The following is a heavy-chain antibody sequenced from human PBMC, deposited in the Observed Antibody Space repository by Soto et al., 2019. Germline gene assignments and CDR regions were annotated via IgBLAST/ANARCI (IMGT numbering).Heavy chain of an antibody. CDR2: IYTSGST. CDR1: GGSISSYY. J-gene: IGHJ5*02. V-gene: IGHV4-4*07. CDR3: ARVKAAAGSERFDP. D-gene: IGHD6-13*01. Sequence: SETLSLTCTVSGGSISSYYCIWIRQPAGKGLEWIGRIYTSGSTNYNPSLKSRVTMSVDTSKNQFSLKLSSVTAADTAVYYCARVKAAAGSERFDPWGQGTLVTVSS.